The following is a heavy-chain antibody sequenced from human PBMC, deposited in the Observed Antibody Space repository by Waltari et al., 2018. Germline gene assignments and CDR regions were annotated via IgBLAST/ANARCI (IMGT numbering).Heavy chain of an antibody. Sequence: QVQLQESGPGLVKPSETLSLTCAVSGYSISSGYYWGWIRQPPGKGLEWIGSIYHSGSTYYNPSLKSRVTISVDTSKNQFSLKLSSVTAADTAVYYCARGTIVGATMVWGQGTLVTVSS. CDR3: ARGTIVGATMV. D-gene: IGHD1-26*01. V-gene: IGHV4-38-2*01. CDR1: GYSISSGYY. CDR2: IYHSGST. J-gene: IGHJ4*02.